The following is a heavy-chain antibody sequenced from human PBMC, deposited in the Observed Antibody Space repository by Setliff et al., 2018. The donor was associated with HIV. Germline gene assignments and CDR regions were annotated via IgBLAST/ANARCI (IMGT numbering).Heavy chain of an antibody. J-gene: IGHJ4*02. D-gene: IGHD2-8*01. Sequence: PSETLSLTCAVYGESFNTYFWSWIRQPPGEGLEWIGQINHSGSTNYNPSLRSRVTISIGTSKNQFSLKLSSVTAADTAVYYCATGLIMAPDYWGQGSLVTVSS. CDR1: GESFNTYF. CDR2: INHSGST. V-gene: IGHV4-34*01. CDR3: ATGLIMAPDY.